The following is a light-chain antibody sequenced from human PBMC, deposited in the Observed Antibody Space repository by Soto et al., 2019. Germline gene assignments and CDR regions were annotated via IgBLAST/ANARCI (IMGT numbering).Light chain of an antibody. CDR3: QQYDILLYT. Sequence: DIQLTQSPSSLSASVGDRVTITCQASQGISNYLSWYQHKAGKAPKLLINDASNLETGVPSRFSGSGSGTDFTFTISSLQPEDVATYYCQQYDILLYTFDQGTRLEIK. CDR1: QGISNY. V-gene: IGKV1-33*01. CDR2: DAS. J-gene: IGKJ2*01.